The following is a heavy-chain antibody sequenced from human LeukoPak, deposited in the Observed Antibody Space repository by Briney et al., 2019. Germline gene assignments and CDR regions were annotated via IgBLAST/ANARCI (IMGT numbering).Heavy chain of an antibody. Sequence: GGSLRLSCAASGFTFSDYYMSWIRQAPGKGLEWVSAISGSGGSTYYADSVKGRFTISRDNSKNTLYLQMNSLRAEDTAVYYCAKDPSSNWNYDYWGQGTLVTVSS. CDR1: GFTFSDYY. D-gene: IGHD1-7*01. J-gene: IGHJ4*02. V-gene: IGHV3-23*01. CDR2: ISGSGGST. CDR3: AKDPSSNWNYDY.